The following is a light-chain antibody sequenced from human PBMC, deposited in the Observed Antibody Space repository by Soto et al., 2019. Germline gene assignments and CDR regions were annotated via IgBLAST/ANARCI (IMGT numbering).Light chain of an antibody. CDR1: RSNIGAGYD. CDR2: GDS. J-gene: IGLJ1*01. V-gene: IGLV1-40*01. Sequence: QSVLTQPPSVSGAPGQRVTISCTGSRSNIGAGYDVHWYQQLPGTAPKLLIYGDSNRPSGVPDRFSGSKSGTSVSLAITGLQADDEADYYCQSYDSSLSGYVFGTGTKLTVL. CDR3: QSYDSSLSGYV.